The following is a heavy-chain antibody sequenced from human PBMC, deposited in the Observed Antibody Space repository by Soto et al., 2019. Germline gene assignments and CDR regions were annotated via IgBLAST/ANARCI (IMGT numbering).Heavy chain of an antibody. CDR1: GFTFSSYA. CDR3: AKDPRRSYYDSSGYYPVFDY. V-gene: IGHV3-23*01. J-gene: IGHJ4*02. CDR2: ISGSGGST. Sequence: PGGSLRLSCAASGFTFSSYAMSWVRQAPGKGLEWVSAISGSGGSTYYADSVKGRFTISRDNSKNTLYLQMNSLRAEDTAVYYCAKDPRRSYYDSSGYYPVFDYWGQGTLVTVSS. D-gene: IGHD3-22*01.